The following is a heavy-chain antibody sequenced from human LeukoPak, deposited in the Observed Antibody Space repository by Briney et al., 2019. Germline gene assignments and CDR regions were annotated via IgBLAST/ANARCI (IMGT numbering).Heavy chain of an antibody. D-gene: IGHD3-22*01. CDR3: ARKMIVVYPTSNFDI. Sequence: PSETLSLTCAVYGGSFSGYYWSWIRQPPGKGLEWIGEINHSGSTNYNPSLKSRVTISVDTSKNQFSLKLSSVTAADTAVYYCARKMIVVYPTSNFDIWGQGTMVTVSS. CDR2: INHSGST. CDR1: GGSFSGYY. V-gene: IGHV4-34*01. J-gene: IGHJ3*02.